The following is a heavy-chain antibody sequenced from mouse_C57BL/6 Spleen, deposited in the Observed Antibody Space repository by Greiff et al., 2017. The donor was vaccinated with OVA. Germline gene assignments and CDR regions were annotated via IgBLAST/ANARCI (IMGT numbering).Heavy chain of an antibody. CDR2: ISDGGSYT. V-gene: IGHV5-4*01. J-gene: IGHJ4*01. Sequence: EVKLVESGGGLVKPGGSLKLSCAASGFTFSSYAMSWVRQTPEKRLEWVATISDGGSYTYYPDNVKGRFTISRDNAKNNLYLQMSHLKSEDTAMYYCARDPYYYGSSPYPMDYWGQGTSVTVSS. CDR1: GFTFSSYA. CDR3: ARDPYYYGSSPYPMDY. D-gene: IGHD1-1*01.